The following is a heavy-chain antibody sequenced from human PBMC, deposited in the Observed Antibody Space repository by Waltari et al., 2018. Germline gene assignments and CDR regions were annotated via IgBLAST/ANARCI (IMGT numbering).Heavy chain of an antibody. V-gene: IGHV3-30*02. CDR3: AKSLYLSRPYSNYGSFVDY. Sequence: AASGFTFSSYGMHWVRQAPGKGLEWVAFLRYDGSNKYYADSVKGRFTISRDNSKNTLYLQMNSLRAEDTAVYYCAKSLYLSRPYSNYGSFVDYWGQGTLVTVSS. J-gene: IGHJ4*02. D-gene: IGHD4-4*01. CDR1: GFTFSSYG. CDR2: LRYDGSNK.